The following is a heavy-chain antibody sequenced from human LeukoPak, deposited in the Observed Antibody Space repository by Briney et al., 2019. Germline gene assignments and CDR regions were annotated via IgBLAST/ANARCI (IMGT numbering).Heavy chain of an antibody. CDR2: ISYDGSNK. CDR1: GFTFSAYA. Sequence: GRSLRLSCAASGFTFSAYAMHWVRQAPGKGLEWVAVISYDGSNKYYSDSVKGRFTISRDNSQNTLYLQMNSLRAEDTAVYYCARGGYYYGSGSQNWFDPWGQGTLVTVS. V-gene: IGHV3-30-3*01. CDR3: ARGGYYYGSGSQNWFDP. J-gene: IGHJ5*02. D-gene: IGHD3-10*01.